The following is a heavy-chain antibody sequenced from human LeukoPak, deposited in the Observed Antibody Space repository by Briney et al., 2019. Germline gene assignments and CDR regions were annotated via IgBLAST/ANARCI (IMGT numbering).Heavy chain of an antibody. Sequence: GESLRISSKGSGYTFSSYWIGWVRQMPGKGLEWMGIIFPGDSDTRYSPSLQGQVTISVETSIGTAYLQWSRLKASATTIYYCARQNDFRRGYWGQGTLVTVSS. D-gene: IGHD3-3*01. V-gene: IGHV5-51*01. CDR1: GYTFSSYW. CDR3: ARQNDFRRGY. J-gene: IGHJ4*02. CDR2: IFPGDSDT.